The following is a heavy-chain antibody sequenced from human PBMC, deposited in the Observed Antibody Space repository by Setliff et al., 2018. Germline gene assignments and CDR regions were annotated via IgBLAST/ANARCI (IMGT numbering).Heavy chain of an antibody. D-gene: IGHD3-22*01. J-gene: IGHJ4*02. CDR2: IIPIFGTA. Sequence: SVKVSCKASGGTFSSYAISWVRQAPGQGLEWMGGIIPIFGTANYAQKFQGRVTMTRDTSTSTVSMELGSLISEDTAVYYCASERTYNYDSSGYHRPNWYFDYWGQGTLVTVSS. CDR1: GGTFSSYA. V-gene: IGHV1-69*05. CDR3: ASERTYNYDSSGYHRPNWYFDY.